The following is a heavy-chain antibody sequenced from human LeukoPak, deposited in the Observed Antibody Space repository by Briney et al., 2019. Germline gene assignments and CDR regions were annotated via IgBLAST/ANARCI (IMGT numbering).Heavy chain of an antibody. D-gene: IGHD3-10*01. CDR1: GGSISTDY. CDR2: IYTSGST. Sequence: PETLSLTCTVSGGSISTDYWTWIRQPAGKGLEWIGLIYTSGSTNYNPSLKSRVTMSLDTSKNQFSLKLTSVTAADTAVYYCASDFGYWGQGTLVTVSS. J-gene: IGHJ4*02. V-gene: IGHV4-4*07. CDR3: ASDFGY.